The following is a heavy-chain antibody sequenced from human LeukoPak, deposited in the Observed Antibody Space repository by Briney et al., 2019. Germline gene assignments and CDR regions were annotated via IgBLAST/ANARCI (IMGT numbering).Heavy chain of an antibody. V-gene: IGHV3-21*01. D-gene: IGHD5-18*01. CDR1: GVTFSSYS. Sequence: GGSLRLSCAASGVTFSSYSMNWVRQAPGEGLEWVSSISSSSSYIYYADSVKGRLTISRDNAKNSLYLQMNSLRAEDTAVYYCARERDTAMAWGAFDIWGQGTMVTVSS. CDR2: ISSSSSYI. CDR3: ARERDTAMAWGAFDI. J-gene: IGHJ3*02.